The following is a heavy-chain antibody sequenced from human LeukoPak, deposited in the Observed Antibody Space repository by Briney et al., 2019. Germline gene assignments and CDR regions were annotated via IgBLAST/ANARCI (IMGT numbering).Heavy chain of an antibody. CDR2: INPKSGDT. V-gene: IGHV1-2*02. CDR3: ARATYDFWSGHTNSYYYYMDV. J-gene: IGHJ6*03. CDR1: GYTFSDYY. Sequence: GASVKVSCKASGYTFSDYYMHWVRQAPGQGLEWMGWINPKSGDTNYAQNFQGRVTMTRDTSISTAYMELSRLRSDDTAVYYCARATYDFWSGHTNSYYYYMDVWGKGTTVTVSS. D-gene: IGHD3-3*01.